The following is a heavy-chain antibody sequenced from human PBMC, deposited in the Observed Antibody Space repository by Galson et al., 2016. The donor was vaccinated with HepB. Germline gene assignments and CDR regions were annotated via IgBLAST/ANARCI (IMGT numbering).Heavy chain of an antibody. CDR3: ARELDSGPNYFDY. CDR2: TYYKSKWYD. Sequence: CAISGDSVSSNIAAWNWIRQSPSRGLEWLGTTYYKSKWYDDYALSMRSRITINADTSKNQFSLHLASVTPEGTAVYYCARELDSGPNYFDYWGQGTLVTVSS. CDR1: GDSVSSNIAA. D-gene: IGHD5-12*01. J-gene: IGHJ4*02. V-gene: IGHV6-1*01.